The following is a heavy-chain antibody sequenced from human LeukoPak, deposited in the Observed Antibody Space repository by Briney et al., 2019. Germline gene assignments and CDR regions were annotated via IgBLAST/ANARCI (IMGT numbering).Heavy chain of an antibody. CDR2: IYYTGST. D-gene: IGHD3/OR15-3a*01. V-gene: IGHV4-59*01. CDR1: GGSLSSYY. J-gene: IGHJ1*01. CDR3: VIHYYDSWTAKGYFQH. Sequence: WETLSLTCAVSGGSLSSYYWSWIRQPPGAGPEWIGYIYYTGSTNYNPSLKSRVTISLDSSTNQFSLILNSLTTADTAVYYCVIHYYDSWTAKGYFQHWGQGTLVTVSS.